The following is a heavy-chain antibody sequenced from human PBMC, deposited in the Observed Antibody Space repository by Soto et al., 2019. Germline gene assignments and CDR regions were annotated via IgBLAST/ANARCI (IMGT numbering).Heavy chain of an antibody. CDR2: IYNTRST. V-gene: IGHV4-30-4*01. CDR3: VRVAVPAAIDN. CDR1: GGSISSGNYF. Sequence: SETLSLTCTVSGGSISSGNYFCSWVRQPPGKGLEWIGYIYNTRSTYYDPSLRNRVSLSIDTSKNEVSLKLISVTAADTAVYYCVRVAVPAAIDNWGQGTLVTVSS. J-gene: IGHJ4*02. D-gene: IGHD2-2*02.